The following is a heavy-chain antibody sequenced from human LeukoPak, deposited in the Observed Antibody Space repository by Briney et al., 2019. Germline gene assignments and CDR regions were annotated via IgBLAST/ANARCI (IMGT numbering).Heavy chain of an antibody. J-gene: IGHJ4*02. Sequence: GGSLRLSCAASGFTFDDYAMHWVRQAPGKGLEWVSGISWNSGSIGYADSVKGRFTISRDNAKNSLYLQMNSLRAEDTALYYCAKGTGPLGYWGRGTLVTVSS. CDR1: GFTFDDYA. CDR3: AKGTGPLGY. V-gene: IGHV3-9*01. D-gene: IGHD7-27*01. CDR2: ISWNSGSI.